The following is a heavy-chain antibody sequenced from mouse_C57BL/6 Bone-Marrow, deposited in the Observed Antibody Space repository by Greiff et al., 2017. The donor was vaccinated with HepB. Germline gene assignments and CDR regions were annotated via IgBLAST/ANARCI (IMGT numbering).Heavy chain of an antibody. V-gene: IGHV5-2*01. CDR1: EYEFPSHD. CDR2: INSDGGST. D-gene: IGHD2-2*01. J-gene: IGHJ1*01. Sequence: EVQVVESGGGLVQPGESLKLSCESNEYEFPSHDMSWVRKTPEKRLELVAAINSDGGSTYYPDTMERLFIISRDNTKKTLYLQMSSLRSEDAALYYFARRAGYHWYFDVWGSGTTVTVSS. CDR3: ARRAGYHWYFDV.